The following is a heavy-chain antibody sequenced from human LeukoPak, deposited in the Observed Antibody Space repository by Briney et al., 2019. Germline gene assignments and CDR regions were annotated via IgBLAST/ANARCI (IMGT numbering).Heavy chain of an antibody. CDR2: IYSSGST. V-gene: IGHV4-4*07. D-gene: IGHD4-23*01. CDR1: GGSINSYY. J-gene: IGHJ4*02. CDR3: ARGGRATVVTM. Sequence: SEALSLTCTVSGGSINSYYWSWIRQPAGKGLEWIGRIYSSGSTNYNPSLKSRVSMSVDTSKNQFSLKLTSVTAADTAVYYCARGGRATVVTMWGQGILVTVSS.